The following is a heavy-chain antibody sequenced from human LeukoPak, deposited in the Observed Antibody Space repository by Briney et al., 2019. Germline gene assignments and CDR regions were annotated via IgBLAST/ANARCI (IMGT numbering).Heavy chain of an antibody. CDR3: ARGRDYYGSGSYYHYYYYYMDV. CDR1: GYTFTSYD. D-gene: IGHD3-10*01. J-gene: IGHJ6*03. V-gene: IGHV1-8*01. CDR2: MNPNSGNT. Sequence: ASVKVSCKASGYTFTSYDINWVRQATGQGLEWMGWMNPNSGNTGYAQKFQGRVTMSRNTSISTAYMELSSLRSEDTAVYYCARGRDYYGSGSYYHYYYYYMDVWGTGTTVTVSS.